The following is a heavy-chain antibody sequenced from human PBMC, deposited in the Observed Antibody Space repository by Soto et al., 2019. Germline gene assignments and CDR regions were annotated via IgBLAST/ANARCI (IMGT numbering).Heavy chain of an antibody. D-gene: IGHD3-3*01. CDR2: ISYTGST. V-gene: IGHV4-59*01. CDR1: GGSISNYH. J-gene: IGHJ4*02. CDR3: ARFAADAYWSGYDDY. Sequence: QEQLQESGPRLVKPSETLSLTCSVSGGSISNYHWSWIRQPPGKGLEWIGYISYTGSTNYSPSLKSRVTMLLATSKKQFSLKLSSVTAADTAGYYCARFAADAYWSGYDDYWGQGTLVTVSS.